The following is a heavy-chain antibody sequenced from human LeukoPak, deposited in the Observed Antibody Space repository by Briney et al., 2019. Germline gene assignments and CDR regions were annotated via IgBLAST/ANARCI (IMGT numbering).Heavy chain of an antibody. V-gene: IGHV3-21*01. J-gene: IGHJ4*02. Sequence: GSLRLSCAASGFTFSSYSMNWVRQAPGKGLEWVSSISSSSSYIYYADSVKGRFTISRDNAKNSLYLQMNSLRAEDTAVYYCARDRVGATAHYFDYWGQGTLVTVSS. D-gene: IGHD1-26*01. CDR3: ARDRVGATAHYFDY. CDR2: ISSSSSYI. CDR1: GFTFSSYS.